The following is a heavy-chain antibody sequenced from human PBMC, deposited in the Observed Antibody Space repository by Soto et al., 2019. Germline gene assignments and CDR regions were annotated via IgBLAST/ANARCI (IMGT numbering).Heavy chain of an antibody. V-gene: IGHV4-34*01. CDR3: ARGGIVVVPARGWFDP. D-gene: IGHD2-2*01. CDR2: INHSGRT. CDR1: GGSFSGYY. Sequence: QVQLQQWGAGLLKPSETLSLTCAVYGGSFSGYYWSWIRQPPGKGLEWIGEINHSGRTNYNPSLKRRVTISVDTSKNQFSLKLSSVTAADTAVYYCARGGIVVVPARGWFDPWGQGTLVTVSS. J-gene: IGHJ5*02.